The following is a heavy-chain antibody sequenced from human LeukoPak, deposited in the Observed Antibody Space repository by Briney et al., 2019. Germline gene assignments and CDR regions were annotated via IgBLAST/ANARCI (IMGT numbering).Heavy chain of an antibody. CDR1: GYTFTNYG. CDR3: AREAYYDSSGYYSAFDI. V-gene: IGHV1-18*01. J-gene: IGHJ3*02. Sequence: GASVKVSCKASGYTFTNYGISWVRQAPGQGLEWMGWISAYNGNTNYAQKLQGRVTMTTDTSTSTAYMELRSLRSDDTAVYYCAREAYYDSSGYYSAFDIWGQGTMVTVSS. CDR2: ISAYNGNT. D-gene: IGHD3-22*01.